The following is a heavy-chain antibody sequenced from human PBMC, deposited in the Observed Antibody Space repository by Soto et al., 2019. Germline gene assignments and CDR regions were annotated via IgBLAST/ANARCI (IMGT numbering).Heavy chain of an antibody. CDR2: IYYSGST. J-gene: IGHJ4*02. CDR3: ARLEDVIIVPGGYFDY. CDR1: GGSISSSSYY. Sequence: SETLSLTCTVSGGSISSSSYYWGWIRQPPGKGLEWIGSIYYSGSTYYNPSLKSRVTISVDTSKNQFSLKLSSVTAADTAVYYCARLEDVIIVPGGYFDYWGQGTLVTVSS. D-gene: IGHD1-26*01. V-gene: IGHV4-39*01.